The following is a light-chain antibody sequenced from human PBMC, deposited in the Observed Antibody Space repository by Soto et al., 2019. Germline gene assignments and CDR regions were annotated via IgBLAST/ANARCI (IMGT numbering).Light chain of an antibody. V-gene: IGKV3-20*01. J-gene: IGKJ2*01. CDR1: QSVSSSY. CDR3: QQYGSSPGT. Sequence: EIVFTQSPGTLSLSPGERATLSCRASQSVSSSYLAWYQQKPGQAPRLLIYGASSRATGIPDGCSGSGSGTDFTLTISRLGPEDFAVYCCQQYGSSPGTFGQGTKLELK. CDR2: GAS.